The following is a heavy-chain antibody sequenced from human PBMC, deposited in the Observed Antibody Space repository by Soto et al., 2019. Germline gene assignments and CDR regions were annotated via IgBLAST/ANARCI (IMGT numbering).Heavy chain of an antibody. Sequence: PGGSLRLSCAASGFTFSSYGMHWVRQAPGKGLEWVAVISYDGSNKYYADSVKGRSTISRDNSKNTLYLQMNSLRAEDTAVYYCAKDQEGDIVLMVSTFDYWGQGTLVTVSS. J-gene: IGHJ4*02. D-gene: IGHD2-8*01. CDR1: GFTFSSYG. CDR2: ISYDGSNK. V-gene: IGHV3-30*18. CDR3: AKDQEGDIVLMVSTFDY.